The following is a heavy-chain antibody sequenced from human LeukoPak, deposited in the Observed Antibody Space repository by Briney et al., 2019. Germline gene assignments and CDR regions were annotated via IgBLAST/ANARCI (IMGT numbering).Heavy chain of an antibody. CDR1: GFTFSSYS. CDR3: ARDRGGTYMYFQH. CDR2: ISSSSSYI. J-gene: IGHJ1*01. V-gene: IGHV3-21*01. D-gene: IGHD1-26*01. Sequence: GGSLRLSCAASGFTFSSYSMNWVRQAPGKGLEWVSSISSSSSYIYYADSVKGRFTISRDNAKNSLYLQMNSLRAEDTAVYYCARDRGGTYMYFQHWGQGTLVTVSS.